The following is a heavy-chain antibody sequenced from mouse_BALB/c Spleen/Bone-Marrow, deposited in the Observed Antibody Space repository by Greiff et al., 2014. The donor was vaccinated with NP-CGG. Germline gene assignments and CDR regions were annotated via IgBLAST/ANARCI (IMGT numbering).Heavy chain of an antibody. V-gene: IGHV1S81*02. J-gene: IGHJ2*01. CDR2: INPSNGGT. D-gene: IGHD4-1*01. CDR3: TRGRTWDFDY. CDR1: GFTFTSYY. Sequence: VQLVESGAELVQPGASVKLSCKASGFTFTSYYVYWVQQRPGQGLGWIGEINPSNGGTNFNEMITSRATRTVNKATSTSYMKHSSQTSEDAAVYYGTRGRTWDFDYWGQGTTLTVSS.